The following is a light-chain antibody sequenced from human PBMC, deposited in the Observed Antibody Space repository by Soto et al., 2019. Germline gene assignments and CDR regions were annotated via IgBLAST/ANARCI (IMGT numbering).Light chain of an antibody. CDR2: GAS. V-gene: IGKV3-20*01. Sequence: EIVLTQSPGTVSLSPGERATLSSRASQSVSSNLAWYQQKPGQAPRLLIYGASSRATGIPDRFSASGSGTDFTLTISRLESEDSEVYYCQHYGSTPGLTFGGGTK. J-gene: IGKJ4*01. CDR3: QHYGSTPGLT. CDR1: QSVSSN.